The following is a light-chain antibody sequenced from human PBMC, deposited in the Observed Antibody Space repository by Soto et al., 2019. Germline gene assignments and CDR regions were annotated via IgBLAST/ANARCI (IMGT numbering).Light chain of an antibody. V-gene: IGKV1-5*01. J-gene: IGKJ1*01. CDR3: KQYVSYTPWT. CDR2: AAS. CDR1: QNIDGW. Sequence: DIQMTQSPATLSASVGDRVTITCRASQNIDGWLSWYQQKPGKDPKVLISAASSLEGGVPSRFSGSGYGTEFTLPISGLRPDDFATYYCKQYVSYTPWTFGQGTKVEMK.